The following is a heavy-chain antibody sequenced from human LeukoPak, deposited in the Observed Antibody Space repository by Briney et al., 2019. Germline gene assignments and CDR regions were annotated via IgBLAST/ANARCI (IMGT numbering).Heavy chain of an antibody. CDR1: GYTFTGYY. Sequence: ASVRVSCKASGYTFTGYYMHWVRQAPGQGLEWMGWLHPNSGGTNYAQKFQGRVTMTRDTSISTAYMELSRLRSDDTAVYYCARGDSSGEKASDAFDIWGQGTMVTVSS. CDR3: ARGDSSGEKASDAFDI. V-gene: IGHV1-2*02. D-gene: IGHD3-22*01. CDR2: LHPNSGGT. J-gene: IGHJ3*02.